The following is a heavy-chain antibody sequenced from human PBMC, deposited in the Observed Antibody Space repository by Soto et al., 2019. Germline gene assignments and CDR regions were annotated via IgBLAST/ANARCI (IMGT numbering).Heavy chain of an antibody. CDR3: ARDSMVRGVIILFDY. V-gene: IGHV3-21*01. D-gene: IGHD3-10*01. J-gene: IGHJ4*02. CDR1: GFTFSSYS. Sequence: PGGSLRLSCAASGFTFSSYSMNWIRQAPGKGLEWVSSISSSSSYIYYADSVKGRFTIYRDNAKNSLYLQMNSLRAEDTAVYYCARDSMVRGVIILFDYWGQGXLVTVYS. CDR2: ISSSSSYI.